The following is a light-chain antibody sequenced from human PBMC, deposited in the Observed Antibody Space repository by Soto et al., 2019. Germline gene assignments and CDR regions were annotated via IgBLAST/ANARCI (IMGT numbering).Light chain of an antibody. Sequence: EIVLTQSPGTLSLSPGERATLSCRVSQSVSSSYLAWYQQKSGQAPRLLIYGASSRATGIPDRFSGSGSGTDFTLTISRLEPEDFAVYYCQQYGSSPLTFGGGTKVDIK. J-gene: IGKJ4*01. CDR2: GAS. CDR3: QQYGSSPLT. V-gene: IGKV3-20*01. CDR1: QSVSSSY.